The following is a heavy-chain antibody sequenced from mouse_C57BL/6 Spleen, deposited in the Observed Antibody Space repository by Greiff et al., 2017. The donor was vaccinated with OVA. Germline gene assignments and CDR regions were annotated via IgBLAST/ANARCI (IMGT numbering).Heavy chain of an antibody. Sequence: QVQLKQPGAELVKPGASVKMSCKASGYTFTSYWITWVKQGPGQGLEWIGDIYPGSGSTNYNEKFKSKATLTVDTSSSTAYMQLSSLTSEDSAVYYCARSPGYFDVWGTGTTVTVSS. CDR2: IYPGSGST. J-gene: IGHJ1*03. CDR3: ARSPGYFDV. V-gene: IGHV1-55*01. CDR1: GYTFTSYW.